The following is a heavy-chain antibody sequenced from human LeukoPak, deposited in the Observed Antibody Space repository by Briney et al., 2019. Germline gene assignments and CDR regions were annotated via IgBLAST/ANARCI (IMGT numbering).Heavy chain of an antibody. J-gene: IGHJ5*02. CDR3: ATAPGDYVRDEWFDP. Sequence: ASVKVSCKVSGYTLTELSMHWVRQAPGKGLEWMGGFDPEDGETIYAQKFQGRVTMTEDTSTDTAYMELSSLRSEDTAVYYCATAPGDYVRDEWFDPWGQGTLVTVSS. CDR1: GYTLTELS. D-gene: IGHD4-17*01. V-gene: IGHV1-24*01. CDR2: FDPEDGET.